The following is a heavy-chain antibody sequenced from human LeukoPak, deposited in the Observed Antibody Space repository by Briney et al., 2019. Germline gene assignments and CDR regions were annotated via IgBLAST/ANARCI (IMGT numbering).Heavy chain of an antibody. J-gene: IGHJ4*02. CDR2: IHYSGRT. D-gene: IGHD6-19*01. CDR3: AREPIRSVVDY. V-gene: IGHV4-39*07. Sequence: SETLSLTCNVSGGSISSSSFYWGWIRQPPGKGLEWIGTIHYSGRTYYNPSLKSRVTISVDTSKNQFSLKLSSVTAADTAVYYCAREPIRSVVDYWGQGTLVTVSS. CDR1: GGSISSSSFY.